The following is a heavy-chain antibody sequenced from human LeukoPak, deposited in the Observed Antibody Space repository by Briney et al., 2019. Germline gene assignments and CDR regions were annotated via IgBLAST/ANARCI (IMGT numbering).Heavy chain of an antibody. D-gene: IGHD3-10*01. CDR3: AKHYYGSGSYKNGMDV. V-gene: IGHV3-23*01. CDR2: ISGSGGST. CDR1: GFTFSSYS. Sequence: GGSLRLSCAASGFTFSSYSMNWVRQAPGKGLEWVSVISGSGGSTYYADSVKGRFTISRDNSKNTLYVQMNSLRAEDTAVYYCAKHYYGSGSYKNGMDVWGQGTTVTVSS. J-gene: IGHJ6*02.